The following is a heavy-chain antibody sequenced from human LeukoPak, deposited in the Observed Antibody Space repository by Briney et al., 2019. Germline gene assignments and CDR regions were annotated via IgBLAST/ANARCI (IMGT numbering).Heavy chain of an antibody. V-gene: IGHV1-2*02. D-gene: IGHD5-12*01. Sequence: GASVKVSCKASGYTFTGYYMHWVRQAPGQGLEWMGWINPNSGGTNYAQKFQGRVTMTRDTSISTAYMELSRLRSDDTAVYYCARGGSGYVEPLRLGFDIWGQGTMVTVS. CDR2: INPNSGGT. CDR1: GYTFTGYY. CDR3: ARGGSGYVEPLRLGFDI. J-gene: IGHJ3*02.